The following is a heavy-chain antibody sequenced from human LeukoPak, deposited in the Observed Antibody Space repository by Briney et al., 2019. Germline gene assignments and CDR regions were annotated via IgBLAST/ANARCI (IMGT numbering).Heavy chain of an antibody. CDR1: GFTFDDYA. V-gene: IGHV3-9*01. CDR2: ITWNSGNI. D-gene: IGHD2-8*02. Sequence: GGSLRLSCAASGFTFDDYAMHWVRQAPGKGLEWGSGITWNSGNIGYADSVKGRFTISRDNAKNSLYLQMNSLRAEDTALYYCSKDREAHVLYYFDYWGQGPLVTVSS. CDR3: SKDREAHVLYYFDY. J-gene: IGHJ4*02.